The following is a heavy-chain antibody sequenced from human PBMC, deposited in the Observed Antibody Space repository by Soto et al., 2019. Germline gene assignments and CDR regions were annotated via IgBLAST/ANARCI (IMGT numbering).Heavy chain of an antibody. CDR3: ARGRYGWDFFDY. D-gene: IGHD3-9*01. V-gene: IGHV3-53*04. CDR1: GFTVSSNY. CDR2: IYSGGST. Sequence: EVQLVESGGGLVQPGGSLRLSCAASGFTVSSNYMIWFRQAPGKGLEWVSVIYSGGSTYYADSVKGRFTISRHNSKNTLYLHMNSLRAEDTAVYYCARGRYGWDFFDYCGQGTLVTVSS. J-gene: IGHJ4*01.